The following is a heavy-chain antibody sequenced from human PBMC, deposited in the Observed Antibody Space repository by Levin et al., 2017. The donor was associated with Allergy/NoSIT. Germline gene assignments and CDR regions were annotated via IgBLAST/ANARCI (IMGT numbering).Heavy chain of an antibody. D-gene: IGHD5-12*01. CDR3: TRGPSGDGNFDY. CDR1: GFTFSSSW. V-gene: IGHV3-74*01. CDR2: INGDASNT. Sequence: AGGSLRLSCAASGFTFSSSWMHWVRQAPGKGLMWISRINGDASNTNYADSVKGRFTVSRDNAKNTLYLQMNTLTAEDTAVYYCTRGPSGDGNFDYWGPGTLVTVSS. J-gene: IGHJ4*02.